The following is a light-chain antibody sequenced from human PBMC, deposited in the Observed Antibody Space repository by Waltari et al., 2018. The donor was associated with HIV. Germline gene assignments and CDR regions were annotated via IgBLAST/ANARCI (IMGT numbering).Light chain of an antibody. J-gene: IGLJ2*01. CDR1: TSNIGSYY. CDR3: AAWDDSLSVV. V-gene: IGLV1-47*01. CDR2: RNK. Sequence: QSVLTQPPSASGTPGQRVTISCSGSTSNIGSYYVYWYQQLPGTAPKLLIYRNKQRPSGVPDRFSGSKSGTSASLAISGLRSEDEADYYCAAWDDSLSVVFGGGTKLTVL.